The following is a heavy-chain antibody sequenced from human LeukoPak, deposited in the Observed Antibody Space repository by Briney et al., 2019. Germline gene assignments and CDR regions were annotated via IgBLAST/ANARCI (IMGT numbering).Heavy chain of an antibody. CDR1: GYTFTSYY. Sequence: ASVKVSCKASGYTFTSYYMHWVRQAPGQRLEWRGIINPSGGSTTYAQKFPGRVTMTRDTSTSTVYMELSSLRSEGTAVYYCARDRGPTVTADYWGQGTLVTVSS. J-gene: IGHJ4*02. CDR2: INPSGGST. CDR3: ARDRGPTVTADY. D-gene: IGHD4-17*01. V-gene: IGHV1-46*01.